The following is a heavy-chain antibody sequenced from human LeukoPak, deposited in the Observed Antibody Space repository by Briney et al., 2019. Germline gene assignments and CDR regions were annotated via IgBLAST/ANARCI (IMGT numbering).Heavy chain of an antibody. J-gene: IGHJ4*02. CDR1: GGSTSNYY. Sequence: PSETLSLTCTVSGGSTSNYYCSWIRQPPGKGLEWIGYMYSSGTTNYNPSLKSRVTISVDTSKNQFSLTLSSVTAADTAVYYCARATTYGDADYWGQGTLVTVSS. CDR3: ARATTYGDADY. D-gene: IGHD4-17*01. CDR2: MYSSGTT. V-gene: IGHV4-59*01.